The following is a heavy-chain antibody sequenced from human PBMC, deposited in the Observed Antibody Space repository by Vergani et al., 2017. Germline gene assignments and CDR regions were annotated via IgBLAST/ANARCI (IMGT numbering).Heavy chain of an antibody. CDR2: LSASDRRT. J-gene: IGHJ4*02. V-gene: IGHV3-23*01. CDR1: GFTFIMHA. CDR3: ARGPPSEY. Sequence: EVQLLESGGDLVQPGGSLRLSCAASGFTFIMHAMSWVRQAPGKGLEWVSTLSASDRRTHYADSVKGRFTISRDNSKNSLYLQLSSLRVEDTAIYYCARGPPSEYWGQGTLVTVSS.